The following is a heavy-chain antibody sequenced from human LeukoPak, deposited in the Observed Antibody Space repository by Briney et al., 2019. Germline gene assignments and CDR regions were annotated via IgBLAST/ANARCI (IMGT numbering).Heavy chain of an antibody. CDR2: IYYSGST. Sequence: PSETLSLTCTVSGGSISSGDYCWSWIRQPPGKGLESIGYIYYSGSTYYNPSLKSRVTISVDTSKNQFSLKLSSVTAADTAVYYCARADTYYDFWSGAYYFDYWGQGTLVTVSS. D-gene: IGHD3-3*01. CDR3: ARADTYYDFWSGAYYFDY. CDR1: GGSISSGDYC. V-gene: IGHV4-30-4*08. J-gene: IGHJ4*02.